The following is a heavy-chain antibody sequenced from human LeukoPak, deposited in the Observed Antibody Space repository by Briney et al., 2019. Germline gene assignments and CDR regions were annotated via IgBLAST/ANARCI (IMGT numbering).Heavy chain of an antibody. CDR1: GGSISSYY. J-gene: IGHJ6*02. CDR2: IYYSGST. D-gene: IGHD6-13*01. CDR3: ARVGRYSSSWRTYYYYYYYGMDV. Sequence: SETLSLTCTVSGGSISSYYWSWIRQPPGKGLEWIGYIYYSGSTNYNPSLKSRVTISVDTSKNQFSLKLSSVTAADTAVYYCARVGRYSSSWRTYYYYYYYGMDVWGQGTTVTVSS. V-gene: IGHV4-59*08.